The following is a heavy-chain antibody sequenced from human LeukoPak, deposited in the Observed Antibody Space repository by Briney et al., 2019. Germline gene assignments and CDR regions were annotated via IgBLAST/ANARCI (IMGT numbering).Heavy chain of an antibody. CDR3: ARRGGLDLYYDFWSGYYLGCGYFDY. D-gene: IGHD3-3*01. CDR1: GFTFSSYS. CDR2: ISSSSSTR. J-gene: IGHJ4*02. Sequence: GGSLRLSCAASGFTFSSYSMNWVRQAPGKGLEWVSYISSSSSTRYYADSVKGRFTISRDNAKNSLYLQMNSLRAEDTAVYYCARRGGLDLYYDFWSGYYLGCGYFDYWGQGTLVTVSS. V-gene: IGHV3-48*01.